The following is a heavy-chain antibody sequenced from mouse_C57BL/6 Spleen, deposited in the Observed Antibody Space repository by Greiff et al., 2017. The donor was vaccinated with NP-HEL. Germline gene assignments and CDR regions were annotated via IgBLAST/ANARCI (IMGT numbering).Heavy chain of an antibody. V-gene: IGHV14-4*01. Sequence: EVQLQQSGAELVRPGASVKLSCTASGFNIKDDYMHWVKQRPEQGLEWIGWIDPENGDTEYASKFQGKATITADTSSNTADLHLSSLTSEDTAVYYCTLYYDYAGYAMDYWGQGTSVTVSS. CDR2: IDPENGDT. D-gene: IGHD2-4*01. J-gene: IGHJ4*01. CDR3: TLYYDYAGYAMDY. CDR1: GFNIKDDY.